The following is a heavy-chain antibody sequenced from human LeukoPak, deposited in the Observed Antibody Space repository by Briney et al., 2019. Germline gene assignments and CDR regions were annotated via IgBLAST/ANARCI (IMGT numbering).Heavy chain of an antibody. D-gene: IGHD2-15*01. CDR1: GGSISSGGYY. CDR3: ARAPSGGSSIDY. CDR2: IYYNWST. Sequence: KSSETLSLTCTVSGGSISSGGYYWSWIRQHPGKGLEWIGYIYYNWSTYYNPSLKIRVTISVDTSRNQFSLKLSSVTAADTAVYYCARAPSGGSSIDYWGQGTLVTVSS. J-gene: IGHJ4*02. V-gene: IGHV4-31*03.